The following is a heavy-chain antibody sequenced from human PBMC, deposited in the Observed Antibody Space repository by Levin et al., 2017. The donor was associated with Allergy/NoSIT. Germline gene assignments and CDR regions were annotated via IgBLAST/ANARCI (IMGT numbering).Heavy chain of an antibody. CDR1: GDSISNDNYY. D-gene: IGHD7-27*01. J-gene: IGHJ4*02. Sequence: SQTLSLTCSVSGDSISNDNYYWTWIRQPPGKGLEWIGYIYYTGATYLNPSLQSRVTMSVDTSKKQFSLKLSSVTAADTAVYFCVKTGLLGYYFNNWGQGTLVTVSS. CDR2: IYYTGAT. CDR3: VKTGLLGYYFNN. V-gene: IGHV4-30-4*01.